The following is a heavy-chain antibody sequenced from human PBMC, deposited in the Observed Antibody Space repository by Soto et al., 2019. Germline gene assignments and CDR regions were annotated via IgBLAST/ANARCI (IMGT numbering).Heavy chain of an antibody. CDR3: ARVDDFWSGYYHHGMDV. J-gene: IGHJ6*02. D-gene: IGHD3-3*01. CDR2: INPNSGGT. V-gene: IGHV1-2*02. Sequence: GASVKVSCKASGYTFTGYYMHWVRQAPGQGLEWMGWINPNSGGTNYAQKFQGRVTMTRDTSISTAYMELSRLRSDDTAVYYCARVDDFWSGYYHHGMDVWGQGTTVTVSS. CDR1: GYTFTGYY.